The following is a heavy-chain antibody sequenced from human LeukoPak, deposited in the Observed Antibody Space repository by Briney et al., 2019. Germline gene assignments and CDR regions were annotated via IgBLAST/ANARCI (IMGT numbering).Heavy chain of an antibody. CDR1: GGSISSGDYY. CDR2: IYYSGST. CDR3: ARVGRTTVTTGGIDY. Sequence: SETLSLTCTVSGGSISSGDYYWSWIRQPPGKGLEWIGYIYYSGSTYYNPSLKSRVTMSVDTSKNQFSLKLSSVTAADTAVYYCARVGRTTVTTGGIDYWGQGTLVTVSS. D-gene: IGHD4-17*01. V-gene: IGHV4-30-4*01. J-gene: IGHJ4*02.